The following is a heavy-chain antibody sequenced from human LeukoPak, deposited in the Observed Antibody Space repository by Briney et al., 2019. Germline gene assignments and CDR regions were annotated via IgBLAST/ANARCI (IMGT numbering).Heavy chain of an antibody. CDR1: GGSISSSSYY. Sequence: SETLSLTCTVSGGSISSSSYYWGWIRPPPGKGLEWIGSIYYSGSTYYNPSLKSRVTISVDTSKNQFSLKLSSVTAADTAVYYCARRNGQDIVPTFRRRYYFDYWGQGTLVTVSS. V-gene: IGHV4-39*07. CDR3: ARRNGQDIVPTFRRRYYFDY. J-gene: IGHJ4*02. CDR2: IYYSGST. D-gene: IGHD5-12*01.